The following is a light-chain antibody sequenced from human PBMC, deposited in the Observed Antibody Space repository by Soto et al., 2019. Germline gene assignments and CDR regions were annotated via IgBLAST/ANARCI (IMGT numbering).Light chain of an antibody. J-gene: IGLJ2*01. Sequence: QSVLTQPASVSGSPGQSITISCTGTSSDVGGYNYVSWYQQHPGKAPKLMIYDVSNRPSGVSNRFSGSKSCNTASLTISGLQAEDEADYYCSSYTSSSTRLFGGGTKVTVL. CDR1: SSDVGGYNY. CDR2: DVS. V-gene: IGLV2-14*01. CDR3: SSYTSSSTRL.